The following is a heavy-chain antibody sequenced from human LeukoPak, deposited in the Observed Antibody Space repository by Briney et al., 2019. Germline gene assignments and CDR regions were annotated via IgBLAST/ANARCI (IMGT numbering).Heavy chain of an antibody. Sequence: PGGSLRLSCGASGFTFSVYGMHWVRQAPGKGLEWVAVNWSDGSNKYFADSVKGRFTISRDNSKNTLYLQMNSLRAEDTAVYYCAKGILVVPAAGDFWYYYYYMDVWGKGTTVTVSS. D-gene: IGHD2-2*01. CDR3: AKGILVVPAAGDFWYYYYYMDV. V-gene: IGHV3-33*06. CDR1: GFTFSVYG. CDR2: NWSDGSNK. J-gene: IGHJ6*03.